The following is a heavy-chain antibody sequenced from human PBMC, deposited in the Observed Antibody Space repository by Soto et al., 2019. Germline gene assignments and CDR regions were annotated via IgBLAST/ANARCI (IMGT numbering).Heavy chain of an antibody. D-gene: IGHD2-2*02. Sequence: GGSLRLSCAASGFTFSTYSMNWVRQAPGKGLEWISFINSGSTSIYYADSVRGRFTISRDNAASSLYLQMNSLRDEDTAVYYCARLYTTSTVSRWFDPWGQGTLVTVSS. V-gene: IGHV3-48*02. CDR3: ARLYTTSTVSRWFDP. CDR1: GFTFSTYS. CDR2: INSGSTSI. J-gene: IGHJ5*02.